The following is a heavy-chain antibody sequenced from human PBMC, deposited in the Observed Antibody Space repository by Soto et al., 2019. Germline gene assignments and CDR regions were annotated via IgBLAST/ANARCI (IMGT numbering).Heavy chain of an antibody. V-gene: IGHV4-34*01. J-gene: IGHJ3*02. CDR2: INHSGST. CDR3: ARSTTVVTPGWPDAFDI. CDR1: GGSFSGYY. Sequence: SETLSLTCAVYGGSFSGYYWSWIRQPPGKGLEWIGEINHSGSTNYNPSLKSRVTISVDTSKNQFSLKLSSVTAADTAVYYCARSTTVVTPGWPDAFDIWGQGTMVTVSS. D-gene: IGHD4-17*01.